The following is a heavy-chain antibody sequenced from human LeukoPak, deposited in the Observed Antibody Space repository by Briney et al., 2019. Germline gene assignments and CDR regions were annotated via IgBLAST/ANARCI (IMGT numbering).Heavy chain of an antibody. V-gene: IGHV4-34*01. J-gene: IGHJ4*02. D-gene: IGHD1-26*01. CDR1: GGSFSGYY. Sequence: SETLSLTCAVYGGSFSGYYWSWIRQPPGKGLEWIGEINHSGSTNYNPSLKSRVTISVDTSKNQFSLKLSSVAAADTAVYYCARREGAPDYWGQGTLVTVSS. CDR2: INHSGST. CDR3: ARREGAPDY.